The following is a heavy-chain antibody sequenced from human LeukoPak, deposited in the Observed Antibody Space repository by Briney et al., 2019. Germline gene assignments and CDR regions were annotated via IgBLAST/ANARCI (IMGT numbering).Heavy chain of an antibody. CDR1: GFTFGDYS. V-gene: IGHV3-11*01. CDR2: ISGSGSTI. Sequence: GGSLRLSCAASGFTFGDYSMTWIRQAPGKGLEWVSYISGSGSTIYYADSVKGRFTISRDNAKNSLYLQMNSLRAEDTALYYCARPGYSPYICCFDYWGQGTLVTVSS. CDR3: ARPGYSPYICCFDY. D-gene: IGHD3-22*01. J-gene: IGHJ4*02.